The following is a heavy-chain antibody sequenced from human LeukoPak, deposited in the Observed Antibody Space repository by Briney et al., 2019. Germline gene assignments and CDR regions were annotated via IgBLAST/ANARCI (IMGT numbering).Heavy chain of an antibody. V-gene: IGHV3-53*01. D-gene: IGHD4-23*01. CDR2: IYSGGTT. CDR1: GFTVSSNY. J-gene: IGHJ2*01. CDR3: ARALQLHWYFDL. Sequence: PGGSLRLSCAASGFTVSSNYMSWVRQAPGKGLEWASVIYSGGTTNYADSVKGRFTISRDNSKNTLYLQMNSLRDEDTAVYFCARALQLHWYFDLWGRGALVTVSS.